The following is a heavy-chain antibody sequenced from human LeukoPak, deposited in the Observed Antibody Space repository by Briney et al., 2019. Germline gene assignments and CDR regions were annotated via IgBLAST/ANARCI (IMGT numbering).Heavy chain of an antibody. D-gene: IGHD2-2*03. Sequence: GGSLRLSCAASGFTFSGSAMHWVRQASGKGLEWVSRIRSKANSYATAYAASVKGRFTISRDDSKNTAYLQMNSLKTEDTAVYYCTTKGMDIVVVPAASPVWNMDVWGKGTTVTVSS. J-gene: IGHJ6*03. CDR3: TTKGMDIVVVPAASPVWNMDV. V-gene: IGHV3-73*01. CDR1: GFTFSGSA. CDR2: IRSKANSYAT.